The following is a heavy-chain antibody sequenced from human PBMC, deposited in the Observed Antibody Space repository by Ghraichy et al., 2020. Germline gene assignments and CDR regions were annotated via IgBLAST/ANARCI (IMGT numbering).Heavy chain of an antibody. V-gene: IGHV3-23*01. CDR3: AKVGTRSVTIFDAFDI. CDR1: GITFSSHS. D-gene: IGHD3-3*01. CDR2: IRGSGDTT. Sequence: GESLNISCTASGITFSSHSMTWVRQVPGKGLEWLSSIRGSGDTTFYADSAKGRFTISRDSSKNTLFLQMHSLRAEDTAIYYCAKVGTRSVTIFDAFDIWGQGTTVTVSS. J-gene: IGHJ3*02.